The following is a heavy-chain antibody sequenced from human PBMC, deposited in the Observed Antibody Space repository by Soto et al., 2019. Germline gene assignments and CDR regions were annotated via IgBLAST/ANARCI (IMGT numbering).Heavy chain of an antibody. CDR2: ISSSSSTI. V-gene: IGHV3-48*01. J-gene: IGHJ1*01. CDR3: ARDLGSSWYPEYFQH. D-gene: IGHD6-13*01. CDR1: GFTFSSHS. Sequence: GGSLRLSCAASGFTFSSHSMNWVRQAQGKGLEWVSYISSSSSTIYYADSVKGRFTISRDNAKNSLYLQMNSLRAEDTAVYYCARDLGSSWYPEYFQHWGQGTLVTVSS.